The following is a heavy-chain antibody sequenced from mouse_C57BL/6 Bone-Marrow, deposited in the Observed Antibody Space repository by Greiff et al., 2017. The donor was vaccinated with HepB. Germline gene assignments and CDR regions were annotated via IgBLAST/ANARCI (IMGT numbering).Heavy chain of an antibody. CDR2: ISSGSSTI. D-gene: IGHD1-1*01. V-gene: IGHV5-17*01. J-gene: IGHJ1*03. CDR3: ARRFITPWYFDV. CDR1: GFTFSDYG. Sequence: EVKLVESGGGLVKPGGSLKLSCAASGFTFSDYGMHWVRQAPEKGLEWVAYISSGSSTIYYADTVKGRFTISRDNAKNTLFLQMTSLRSEDTAMYYCARRFITPWYFDVWGTGTTVTVSS.